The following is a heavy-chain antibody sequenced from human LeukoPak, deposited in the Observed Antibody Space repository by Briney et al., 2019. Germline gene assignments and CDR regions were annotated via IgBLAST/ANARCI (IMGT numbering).Heavy chain of an antibody. CDR2: IFPGDSHT. V-gene: IGHV5-51*01. Sequence: GASLKISCKASGYRFTNYWIGWVRQMPGKGLEWMGIIFPGDSHTRYSPSFQGQVTISADRSIGTAYLQWSSLKASDTAIYYCARQGSSGHPPKFWGQGTQVTVSS. D-gene: IGHD6-19*01. CDR3: ARQGSSGHPPKF. CDR1: GYRFTNYW. J-gene: IGHJ4*02.